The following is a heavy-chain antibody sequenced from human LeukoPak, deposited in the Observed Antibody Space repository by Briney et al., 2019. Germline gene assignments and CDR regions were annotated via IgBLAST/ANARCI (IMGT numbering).Heavy chain of an antibody. Sequence: SVKVSCKASGGTFSSYAISWVRQAPGQGLEWMGGIIPIFGTANYAQKFQGRVTITADESTSTAYMELSSLRSEDTAVYYCARGVVRGVIPRAYYYYYVDVWGKGTTVTISS. CDR1: GGTFSSYA. J-gene: IGHJ6*03. D-gene: IGHD3-10*01. CDR3: ARGVVRGVIPRAYYYYYVDV. V-gene: IGHV1-69*01. CDR2: IIPIFGTA.